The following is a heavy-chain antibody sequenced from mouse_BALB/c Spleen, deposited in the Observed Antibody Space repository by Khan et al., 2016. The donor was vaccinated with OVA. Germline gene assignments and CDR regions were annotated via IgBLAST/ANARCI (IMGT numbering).Heavy chain of an antibody. Sequence: EVELVESGGGLVKPGGSLKLSCAASGFTFSDYYMYWVRQTPEKRLEWVATISDGGSYTYYPDSVKGRFTISRDNAKNNLYLQMGSLKSEDTAIYYCTRGGYGVFGYWGQGSLVTVSA. CDR2: ISDGGSYT. CDR1: GFTFSDYY. CDR3: TRGGYGVFGY. J-gene: IGHJ3*01. D-gene: IGHD2-14*01. V-gene: IGHV5-4*02.